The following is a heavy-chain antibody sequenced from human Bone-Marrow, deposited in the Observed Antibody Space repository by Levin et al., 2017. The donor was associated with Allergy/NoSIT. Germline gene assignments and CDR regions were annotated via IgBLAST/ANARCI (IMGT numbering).Heavy chain of an antibody. CDR3: ARVLQYSYYYTDV. Sequence: SQTLSLTCTVSGVSIPSGSYYWSWIRQPAGKGLEWIGHSYTSGNITYNPSLKSRGTISLDTSKNQFSLKLRSVTAADTAVYYCARVLQYSYYYTDVWGKGTMATVSS. D-gene: IGHD2-21*01. V-gene: IGHV4-61*09. CDR1: GVSIPSGSYY. CDR2: SYTSGNI. J-gene: IGHJ6*03.